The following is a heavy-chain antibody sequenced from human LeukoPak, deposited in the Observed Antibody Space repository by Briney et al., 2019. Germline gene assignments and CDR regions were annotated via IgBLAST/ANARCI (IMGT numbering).Heavy chain of an antibody. Sequence: SETLSLTCSVSNDSIRNYYWSWIRQPPGKALEWIGYIYHTGNTNYNPPLKRRLPIPIHTSKNQISLIFNSVTAQNRAVYYCSRGNYGSGSYYVVDFDYWGQGTLVTVSS. J-gene: IGHJ4*02. CDR3: SRGNYGSGSYYVVDFDY. CDR2: IYHTGNT. D-gene: IGHD3-10*01. V-gene: IGHV4-59*01. CDR1: NDSIRNYY.